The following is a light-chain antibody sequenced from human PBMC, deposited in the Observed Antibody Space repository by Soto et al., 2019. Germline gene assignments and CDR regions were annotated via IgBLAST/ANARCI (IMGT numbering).Light chain of an antibody. J-gene: IGKJ1*01. V-gene: IGKV1-5*03. Sequence: DIQMTQSPSTLSASIGDRVTITCRASQSVSGWLAWYQQKPGKAPKLLIYKASNLESGVPSRFSGSGSGTEFTLTISSLQPDDFATYYCQQYKSYPTFGQGTKVDSK. CDR1: QSVSGW. CDR2: KAS. CDR3: QQYKSYPT.